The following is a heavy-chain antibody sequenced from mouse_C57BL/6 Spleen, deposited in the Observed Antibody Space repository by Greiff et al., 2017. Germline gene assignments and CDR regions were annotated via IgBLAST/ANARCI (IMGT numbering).Heavy chain of an antibody. CDR3: AREGGTEFDY. D-gene: IGHD3-3*01. CDR1: GYAFRSSW. Sequence: QVQLQQSGPELVKPGASVKISCKASGYAFRSSWMNWVKQRPGKGLEWIGRIYPGDGDTNYNGKFKGKATLTANKSSSTAYMQLSSLTSEDSAVYFCAREGGTEFDYWGQGTTLTVSS. CDR2: IYPGDGDT. V-gene: IGHV1-82*01. J-gene: IGHJ2*01.